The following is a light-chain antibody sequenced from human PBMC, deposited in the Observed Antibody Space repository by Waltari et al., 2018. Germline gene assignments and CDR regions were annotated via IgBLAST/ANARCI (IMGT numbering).Light chain of an antibody. CDR3: QQYGRSWNT. J-gene: IGKJ2*01. V-gene: IGKV3-20*01. CDR1: QSVSSNY. CDR2: GSS. Sequence: EIVLTQSPGTLSLSPGERATLSCRASQSVSSNYLAWYQQRPGQAPRLLIHGSSSRATCIPDRFSGSGSGTDFTLTISRLEPEDFAVYYCQQYGRSWNTFGQGTKLEIK.